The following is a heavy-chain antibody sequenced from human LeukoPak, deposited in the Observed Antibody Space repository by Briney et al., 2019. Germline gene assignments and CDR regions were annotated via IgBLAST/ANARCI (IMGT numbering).Heavy chain of an antibody. CDR2: INWNGGST. V-gene: IGHV3-20*01. CDR3: ARDDAVDGSFDY. D-gene: IGHD6-19*01. CDR1: GFTFDDYG. J-gene: IGHJ4*02. Sequence: GGSLRLSCAASGFTFDDYGMSWVRHAPGKGLEWVSGINWNGGSTRYADSVKGRFTISRDNAKNSLYLQMNSLRAEDTALYHCARDDAVDGSFDYWGQGTLVTVSS.